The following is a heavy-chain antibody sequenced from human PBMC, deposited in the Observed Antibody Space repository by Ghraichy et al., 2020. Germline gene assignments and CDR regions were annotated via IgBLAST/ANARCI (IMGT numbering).Heavy chain of an antibody. CDR1: GGSISSSSYY. D-gene: IGHD1-14*01. Sequence: SETLSLTCTVSGGSISSSSYYWGWIRQPPGKGLEWIGSIYYSGSTYYNPSLKSRVTISVDTSKNQFSLKLSSVTAADTAVYYCAYTSPVNHDAFDIWGQGTMVTVSS. CDR3: AYTSPVNHDAFDI. CDR2: IYYSGST. V-gene: IGHV4-39*01. J-gene: IGHJ3*02.